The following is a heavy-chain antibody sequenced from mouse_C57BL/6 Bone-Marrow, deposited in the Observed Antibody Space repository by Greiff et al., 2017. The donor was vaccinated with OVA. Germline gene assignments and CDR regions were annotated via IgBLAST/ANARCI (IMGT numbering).Heavy chain of an antibody. D-gene: IGHD2-5*01. CDR1: GYTFTDYE. CDR3: TRSGHYSNLAWFAY. J-gene: IGHJ3*01. Sequence: VQLQQSGAELVRPGASVTLSCKASGYTFTDYEMHWVKQTPVHGLEWIGAIDPETGGTAYNQKFKGKAILTADKSSSTAYMELRSLTSEDSAVYYCTRSGHYSNLAWFAYWGQGTMVTVSA. CDR2: IDPETGGT. V-gene: IGHV1-15*01.